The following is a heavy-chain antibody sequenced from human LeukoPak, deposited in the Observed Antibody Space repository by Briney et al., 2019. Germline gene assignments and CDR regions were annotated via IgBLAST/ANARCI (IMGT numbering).Heavy chain of an antibody. CDR3: AKGSYYDSSGSFYFDY. D-gene: IGHD3-22*01. CDR2: ISWNSGDI. CDR1: RFTFSNYG. Sequence: GGSLRLSCAASRFTFSNYGVNWVRQAPGKGLEWVSGISWNSGDIGYADSVKGRFTISRDNSKNTLYVQVNSLGTEDTAAYYCAKGSYYDSSGSFYFDYWGQGTLVTVSS. J-gene: IGHJ4*02. V-gene: IGHV3-23*01.